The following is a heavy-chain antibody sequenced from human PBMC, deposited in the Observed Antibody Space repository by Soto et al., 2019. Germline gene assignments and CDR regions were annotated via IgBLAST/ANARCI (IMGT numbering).Heavy chain of an antibody. D-gene: IGHD3-22*01. CDR3: AHRRHYYESSGYPSEYFQQ. CDR2: IYWDDDK. Sequence: QITLKESGPTLVKPPQTPTLTCTFSGFSLSNSGVGVGWIRQPPGKAMEWLALIYWDDDKRYSTSLKSRLTLSKDTDKNHGVLTMSNMDPVDTATYYCAHRRHYYESSGYPSEYFQQWGKGTLVAVSS. CDR1: GFSLSNSGVG. J-gene: IGHJ1*01. V-gene: IGHV2-5*02.